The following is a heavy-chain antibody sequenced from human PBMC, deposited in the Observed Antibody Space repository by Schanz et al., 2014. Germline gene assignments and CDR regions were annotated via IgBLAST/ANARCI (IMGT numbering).Heavy chain of an antibody. CDR1: GFTFSRYW. D-gene: IGHD3-9*01. CDR3: AKHVRSLTGNDY. Sequence: EVQLLESGGGFVQPGGSLRLSCAASGFTFSRYWMQWVRQAPGKGLEWVSGIGGSGDSTHYAGSVKGRFIISRDNSKNTLYLQVNSLRAEDTAVYYCAKHVRSLTGNDYWGQGTLVTVSS. J-gene: IGHJ4*02. V-gene: IGHV3-23*01. CDR2: IGGSGDST.